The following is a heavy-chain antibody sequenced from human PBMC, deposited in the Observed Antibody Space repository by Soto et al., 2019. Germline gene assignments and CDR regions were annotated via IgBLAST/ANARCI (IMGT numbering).Heavy chain of an antibody. CDR3: ARDYQGSYEFDY. CDR2: ISAYNGNT. D-gene: IGHD2-15*01. CDR1: GYTCTSNG. V-gene: IGHV1-18*01. Sequence: QVQLGQSGAEVKKPGASVKVSCKASGYTCTSNGITRVRHAPGQGLEWMGGISAYNGNTNYAQKLQGRVTMTTDTATSTAYGELSSLRSDDTAVYYCARDYQGSYEFDYGGQGSLFTVSS. J-gene: IGHJ4*02.